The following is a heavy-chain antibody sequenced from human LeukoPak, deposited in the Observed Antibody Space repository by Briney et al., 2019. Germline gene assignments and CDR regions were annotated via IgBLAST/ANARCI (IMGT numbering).Heavy chain of an antibody. J-gene: IGHJ5*02. V-gene: IGHV1-24*01. D-gene: IGHD2-15*01. CDR1: GYTLTELS. CDR2: FDPEDGET. Sequence: ASVKVSCKVSGYTLTELSMHWVRQAPGKGLESMGGFDPEDGETIYAQKFQGRVTMTEDTSTDTAYMELSSLRSEDTAVYYCATERYCSGGSCYSANWFDPWGQGTLVTVSS. CDR3: ATERYCSGGSCYSANWFDP.